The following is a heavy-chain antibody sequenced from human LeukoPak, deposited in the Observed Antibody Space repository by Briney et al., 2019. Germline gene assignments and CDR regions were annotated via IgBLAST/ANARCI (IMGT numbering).Heavy chain of an antibody. D-gene: IGHD6-13*01. CDR1: GFTFSSYE. CDR3: VGGPISAAGEYY. CDR2: ISSSGSTI. Sequence: GGSLRLSCAASGFTFSSYEMNWVRQAPGKGLEWVSYISSSGSTIYYADSVKGRFTISRDNAKNSLYLQMNSLRAEDTAVYYCVGGPISAAGEYYWGQGILVTVSS. J-gene: IGHJ4*02. V-gene: IGHV3-48*03.